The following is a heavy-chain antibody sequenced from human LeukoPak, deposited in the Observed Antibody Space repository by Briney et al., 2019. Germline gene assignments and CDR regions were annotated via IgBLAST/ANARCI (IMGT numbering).Heavy chain of an antibody. V-gene: IGHV4-4*07. D-gene: IGHD6-19*01. Sequence: SETLSLTCTVSGGSIDNYYWSWIRQPAGKGLEWIGRIFSSGNTNYNPSLKSRVTMSVDTSKTQFSLKLSSVTAADTAVYYCARRSVAGVSNWFDPWGQGTLVTVSS. CDR1: GGSIDNYY. CDR3: ARRSVAGVSNWFDP. CDR2: IFSSGNT. J-gene: IGHJ5*02.